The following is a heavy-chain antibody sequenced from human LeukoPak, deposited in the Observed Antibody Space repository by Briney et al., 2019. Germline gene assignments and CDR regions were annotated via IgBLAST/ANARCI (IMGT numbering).Heavy chain of an antibody. CDR1: GGSISSYY. CDR3: ARTELELAVGYYFDY. Sequence: SETLSLTCTVSGGSISSYYWSWIRQPAGKGLEWIGRIYTSGSTNYNASLKSRVTMSVDTSKNQSSLKLSSVTAADTAVYYCARTELELAVGYYFDYWGQGTLVTVSS. CDR2: IYTSGST. D-gene: IGHD1-7*01. V-gene: IGHV4-4*07. J-gene: IGHJ4*02.